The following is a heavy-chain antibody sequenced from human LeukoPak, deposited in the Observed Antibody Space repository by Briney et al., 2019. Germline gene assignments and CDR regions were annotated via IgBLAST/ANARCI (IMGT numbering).Heavy chain of an antibody. D-gene: IGHD5-24*01. CDR1: GFTFSNAV. CDR2: ISNSGGDI. J-gene: IGHJ4*02. V-gene: IGHV3-23*01. CDR3: LTWPFDY. Sequence: PGGSLRLSCAASGFTFSNAVMTWVRQAPGKGMEWVSSISNSGGDIHYADSVKGRFTISRDNSMNTLYLQMSSLRADDTAVYYCLTWPFDYWGQGTPVTVSS.